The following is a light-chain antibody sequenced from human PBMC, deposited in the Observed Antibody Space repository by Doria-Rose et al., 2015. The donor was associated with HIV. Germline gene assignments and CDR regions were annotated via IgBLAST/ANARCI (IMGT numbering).Light chain of an antibody. Sequence: SDIGGHNYVSWYQHHPGKAPKLIIYEVSNRPSGVSHRFSGSKSGNTASLTISGLQAEDEADYYCSSYATSGTLIVFGTGTKVTVL. J-gene: IGLJ1*01. CDR1: SDIGGHNY. V-gene: IGLV2-14*01. CDR3: SSYATSGTLIV. CDR2: EVS.